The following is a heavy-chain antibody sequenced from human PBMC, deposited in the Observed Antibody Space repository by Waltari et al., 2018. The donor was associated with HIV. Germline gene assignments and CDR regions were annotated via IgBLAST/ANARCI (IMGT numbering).Heavy chain of an antibody. V-gene: IGHV3-15*01. D-gene: IGHD2-2*01. CDR3: TTGGGYCSSTSCHYYGMDV. Sequence: EVQLVESGGGLVKPGGSLRLSCAASGFTFSNAWMSWVRQAPGKGLEWVGRIKSKTDGGTTDYAAPVKGRLTISRDDSKNTLYLQMNSLKTEDTAVYYCTTGGGYCSSTSCHYYGMDVWGQGTTVTVSS. CDR2: IKSKTDGGTT. J-gene: IGHJ6*02. CDR1: GFTFSNAW.